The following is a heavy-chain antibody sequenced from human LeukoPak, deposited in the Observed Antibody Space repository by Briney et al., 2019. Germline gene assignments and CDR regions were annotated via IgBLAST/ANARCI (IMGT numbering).Heavy chain of an antibody. CDR2: IYHSGST. J-gene: IGHJ4*02. V-gene: IGHV4-39*01. Sequence: SETLSLTCTVSGGSIGSSSYYWGWIRQPPGKGLEWIATIYHSGSTYYNPSLKGRVTISVDTSKSQFSLKLSSVTAADTAVYYCARHPRGTEIRGAFDYWGQGTLLTVSS. D-gene: IGHD3-10*01. CDR1: GGSIGSSSYY. CDR3: ARHPRGTEIRGAFDY.